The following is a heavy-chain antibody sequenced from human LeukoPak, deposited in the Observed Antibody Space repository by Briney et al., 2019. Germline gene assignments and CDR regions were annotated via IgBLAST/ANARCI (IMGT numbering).Heavy chain of an antibody. Sequence: SETLSLTCTVSGGSISSYYWNWIRQPAGKGLEWIGRIYTSGSTNYNPSLKSRVTISVDTSKNQFSLKLSSMTAADTAVYYCARGEHGYNYGSRFDYWGQGALVTVSS. CDR3: ARGEHGYNYGSRFDY. D-gene: IGHD5-18*01. V-gene: IGHV4-4*07. CDR1: GGSISSYY. CDR2: IYTSGST. J-gene: IGHJ4*02.